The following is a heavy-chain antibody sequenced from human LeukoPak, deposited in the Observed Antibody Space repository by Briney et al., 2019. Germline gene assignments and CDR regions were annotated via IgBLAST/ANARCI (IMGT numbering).Heavy chain of an antibody. V-gene: IGHV3-74*01. J-gene: IGHJ4*02. CDR1: GFTFSSSW. D-gene: IGHD2-15*01. CDR3: ARGTSGPGTFDY. CDR2: INSDGSST. Sequence: PGGSLRLSCAASGFTFSSSWMHWVRQAPGKGLVWVSRINSDGSSTSYADSVEGRFTISRDNAKNTLYLQMNSLRAEDTAVYYCARGTSGPGTFDYWGQGTLVTVSS.